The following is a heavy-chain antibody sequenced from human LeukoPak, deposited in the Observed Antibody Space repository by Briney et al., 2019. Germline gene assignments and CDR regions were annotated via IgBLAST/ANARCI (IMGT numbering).Heavy chain of an antibody. CDR3: ARAGIAAADGFDY. Sequence: GGSLRLSCAASGFTFSSYDMHWVRQAPGKGLEWASAISTAGDTYYPGSVKGRFTISRENAKNSLYLQMNSLRAGDTAVYYCARAGIAAADGFDYWGQGTLVSVSS. J-gene: IGHJ4*02. D-gene: IGHD6-13*01. CDR1: GFTFSSYD. V-gene: IGHV3-13*01. CDR2: ISTAGDT.